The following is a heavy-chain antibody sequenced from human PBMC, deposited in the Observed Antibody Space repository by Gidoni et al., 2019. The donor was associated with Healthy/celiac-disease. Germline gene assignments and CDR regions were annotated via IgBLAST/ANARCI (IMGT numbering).Heavy chain of an antibody. V-gene: IGHV4-59*01. J-gene: IGHJ5*02. D-gene: IGHD2-15*01. CDR1: GGSISSYY. CDR2: IYYSGST. CDR3: ARVAGYCSGGSCYLERYNWFDP. Sequence: QVQLQESGPGLVKPSETLSLTCTVSGGSISSYYWSWIRQPPGKGLEWIGYIYYSGSTNYNPSLKSRVTISVDTSKNQFSLKLSSVTAADTAVYYCARVAGYCSGGSCYLERYNWFDPWGQGTLVTVSS.